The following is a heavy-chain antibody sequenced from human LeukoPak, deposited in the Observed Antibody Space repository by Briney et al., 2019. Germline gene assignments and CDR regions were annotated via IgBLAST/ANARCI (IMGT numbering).Heavy chain of an antibody. Sequence: PSGTLSLTCAVSGGSISSSNWWSWVRQPPGKGLEWIGEIYHSGSTNYNPSLKSRVTISVGKSKNQFSLKLSSVTAADTAVYYCARRVGYYYDSSGYGFDPWGQGTLVTVSS. D-gene: IGHD3-22*01. J-gene: IGHJ5*02. CDR1: GGSISSSNW. CDR3: ARRVGYYYDSSGYGFDP. V-gene: IGHV4-4*02. CDR2: IYHSGST.